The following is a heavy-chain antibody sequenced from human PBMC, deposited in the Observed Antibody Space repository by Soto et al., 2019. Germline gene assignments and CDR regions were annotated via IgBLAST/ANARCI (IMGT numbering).Heavy chain of an antibody. CDR2: ISEDGGNK. D-gene: IGHD6-19*01. CDR3: ARRLTRTVSALGY. Sequence: QVHLVASGGGVVQAGRSLRLSCTASGLTLNSFAIHWVRQAPGKGLEWVSVISEDGGNKYFAESVRGRFLISRDNSKNTVYLQMNSLRLEDTAVYFCARRLTRTVSALGYWGQGTLVSVSS. V-gene: IGHV3-30-3*01. CDR1: GLTLNSFA. J-gene: IGHJ4*02.